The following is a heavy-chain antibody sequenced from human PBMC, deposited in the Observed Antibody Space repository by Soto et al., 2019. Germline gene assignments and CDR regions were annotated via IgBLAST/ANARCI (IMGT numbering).Heavy chain of an antibody. J-gene: IGHJ4*02. V-gene: IGHV3-43*01. D-gene: IGHD3-3*01. CDR1: GFTFDDNT. CDR3: TQDRHPHHNFWNGYYAS. CDR2: ISWEGGST. Sequence: GGSLRLSCAASGFTFDDNTMHWVRQALGKGLEWVSLISWEGGSTYYADSVKGRFTISRDNSKNSLYLQMNSLRTEDTALYYYTQDRHPHHNFWNGYYASGGQGTPATVSS.